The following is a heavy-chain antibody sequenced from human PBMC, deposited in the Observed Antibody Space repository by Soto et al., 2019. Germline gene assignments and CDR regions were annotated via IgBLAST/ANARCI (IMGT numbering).Heavy chain of an antibody. V-gene: IGHV3-48*02. Sequence: ELQLVESGGNLVQPGGSLRLSCAASEFTFSSYSMNWVRQAPGKGLEWVSYISSSSSIIYYADSVKGRFTISRDNAKNSLSLQMNSLRDEDTAVYYCARDRVASTVKPYDFGDWGQGTLVTVSS. J-gene: IGHJ4*02. CDR1: EFTFSSYS. CDR2: ISSSSSII. CDR3: ARDRVASTVKPYDFGD. D-gene: IGHD6-19*01.